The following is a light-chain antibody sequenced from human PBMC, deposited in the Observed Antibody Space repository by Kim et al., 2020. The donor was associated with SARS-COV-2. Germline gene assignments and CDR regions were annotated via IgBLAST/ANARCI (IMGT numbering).Light chain of an antibody. V-gene: IGLV3-1*01. CDR3: QAWHNNIYV. J-gene: IGLJ1*01. Sequence: VSPGQTANITCSGDKLGDKFASWYQQKPGQSPVLVIYQDRKRPSGIPERFSGSNSGITATLTISGTQAMDEADYYCQAWHNNIYVFGTGTKVTVL. CDR1: KLGDKF. CDR2: QDR.